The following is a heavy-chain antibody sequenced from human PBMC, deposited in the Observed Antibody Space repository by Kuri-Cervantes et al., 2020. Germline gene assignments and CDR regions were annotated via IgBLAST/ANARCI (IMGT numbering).Heavy chain of an antibody. CDR2: TNEDGSEK. J-gene: IGHJ3*02. Sequence: GGSLRLSCEASEFTFSGYWMTWVRQAPGKGLEWVADTNEDGSEKYYADSVKGRFTISRDNAKNSLYLQMNSLRAEDTALYYCAKDGYSSGGDAFDIWGQGTMVTVSS. D-gene: IGHD6-19*01. CDR1: EFTFSGYW. V-gene: IGHV3-7*03. CDR3: AKDGYSSGGDAFDI.